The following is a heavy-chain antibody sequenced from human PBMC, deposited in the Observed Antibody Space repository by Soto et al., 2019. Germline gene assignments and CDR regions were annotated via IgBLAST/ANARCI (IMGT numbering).Heavy chain of an antibody. CDR1: GLSFGSHA. CDR3: VRALWPSSGYFGSGYSLFDF. V-gene: IGHV3-23*01. J-gene: IGHJ4*01. Sequence: PERSMRRPRPVSGLSFGSHAMSYDRQSPGRGLELVPIINNRGYTYCADSVNGRPTISRDNSRWRLYVQMNSRRAEDTAVYYCVRALWPSSGYFGSGYSLFDFWGQGTLVTVSS. D-gene: IGHD3-3*01. CDR2: INNRGYT.